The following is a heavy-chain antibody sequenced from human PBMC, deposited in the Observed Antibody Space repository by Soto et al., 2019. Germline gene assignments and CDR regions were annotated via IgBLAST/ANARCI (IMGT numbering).Heavy chain of an antibody. CDR1: GFTFSSYA. Sequence: SLRLSCAASGFTFSSYAMSWVRQAPGKGLEWVSAISGSGGSTYYADSVKGRFTISRDNTKNTLYLQMNSLRAEDTAVYYCAKTGIAVAGLFLDYWGQGTLVTVSS. D-gene: IGHD6-19*01. CDR2: ISGSGGST. V-gene: IGHV3-23*01. CDR3: AKTGIAVAGLFLDY. J-gene: IGHJ4*02.